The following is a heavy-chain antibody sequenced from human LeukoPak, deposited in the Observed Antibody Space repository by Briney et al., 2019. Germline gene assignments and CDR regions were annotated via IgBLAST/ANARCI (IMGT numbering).Heavy chain of an antibody. J-gene: IGHJ5*02. CDR1: GGSFSGYY. CDR2: INHSGST. V-gene: IGHV4-34*01. D-gene: IGHD3-10*01. CDR3: ARDTTLYYGSGSFSNWFDP. Sequence: SETLSLTCAVYGGSFSGYYWSWIRQPPGKGLEWIGEINHSGSTNYNPSLKSRVTISVDTSKNQFSLKLSSVTAADTAVYYCARDTTLYYGSGSFSNWFDPCGQGTLVSVSS.